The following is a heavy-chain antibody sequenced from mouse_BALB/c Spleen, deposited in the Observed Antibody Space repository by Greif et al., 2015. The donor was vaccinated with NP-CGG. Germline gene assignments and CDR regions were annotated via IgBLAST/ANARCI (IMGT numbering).Heavy chain of an antibody. D-gene: IGHD1-1*02. V-gene: IGHV5-12-2*01. CDR3: ARHGNYAMDY. J-gene: IGHJ4*01. CDR2: ISNGGGST. Sequence: EVKLMESGGGLVQPGGSLKLSCAASGFTFSSYTMSWVRQTPEKRLEWVAYISNGGGSTYYPDTVKGRFTISRDNAKNSLYLLMSSLKSEDTAMYYCARHGNYAMDYWGQGTSVTFSS. CDR1: GFTFSSYT.